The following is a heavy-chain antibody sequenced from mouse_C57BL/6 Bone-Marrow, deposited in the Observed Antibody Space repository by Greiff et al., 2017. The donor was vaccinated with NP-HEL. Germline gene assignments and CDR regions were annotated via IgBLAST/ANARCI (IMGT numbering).Heavy chain of an antibody. CDR3: AKKDYDYDELAY. CDR1: GFSLTSYG. Sequence: QVQLQQSGPGLVQPSQSLPITCTVSGFSLTSYGVHWVRQPPGKGLEWLGVIWSGGSTDYNAAFISRLSISKDNSKSQVFFKMNSLQADDTAIYYCAKKDYDYDELAYWGQGTLVTVSA. D-gene: IGHD2-4*01. CDR2: IWSGGST. J-gene: IGHJ3*01. V-gene: IGHV2-4*01.